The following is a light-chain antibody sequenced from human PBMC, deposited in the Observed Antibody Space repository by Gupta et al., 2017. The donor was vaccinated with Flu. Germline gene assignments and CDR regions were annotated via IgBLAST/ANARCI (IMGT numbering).Light chain of an antibody. CDR1: QSLLFSDGNTY. Sequence: GVMTQSPLSLRVTLVQPASLSCRSSQSLLFSDGNTYLNWFQKRPGQSPRHLIYKVSNRDTGDPDRFSGSGSGTEFTLKISRGEAEDVVVYFFRQGKQWLWTFGQGTQVEI. J-gene: IGKJ1*01. V-gene: IGKV2-30*01. CDR3: RQGKQWLWT. CDR2: KVS.